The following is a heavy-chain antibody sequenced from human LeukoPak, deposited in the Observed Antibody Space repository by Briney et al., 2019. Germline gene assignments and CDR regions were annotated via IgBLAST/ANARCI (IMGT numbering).Heavy chain of an antibody. D-gene: IGHD3-3*01. CDR2: IYYSGST. CDR3: ARGGYTIFGGNWFDP. J-gene: IGHJ5*02. Sequence: PSETLSLTCTVSGGSISSYYWSWIRQPPGKGLEWIGYIYYSGSTNYNPSLKSRVTISVDTSKNQFSLKLSSVTAADTAVYYCARGGYTIFGGNWFDPWGQGTLVTVSS. V-gene: IGHV4-59*01. CDR1: GGSISSYY.